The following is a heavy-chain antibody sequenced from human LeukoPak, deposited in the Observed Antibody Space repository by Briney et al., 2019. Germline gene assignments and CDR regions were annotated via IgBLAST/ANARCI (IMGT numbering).Heavy chain of an antibody. CDR1: GYTFTVYF. CDR2: INPNSGGT. D-gene: IGHD3-22*01. J-gene: IGHJ4*02. V-gene: IGHV1-2*02. Sequence: GASVKVTCKASGYTFTVYFMHWVRQAPGRGIAWMGWINPNSGGTNYAQKFQGRVTMTRDTSISTAYMELSRLRSDDTAVYYCARELNYDSSGYYFDYWGQGTLVTVSS. CDR3: ARELNYDSSGYYFDY.